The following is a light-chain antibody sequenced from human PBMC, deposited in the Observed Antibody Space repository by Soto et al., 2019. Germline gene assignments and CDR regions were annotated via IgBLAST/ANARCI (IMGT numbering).Light chain of an antibody. V-gene: IGLV2-14*01. CDR3: SSYTSSSTLDV. CDR1: RRDVGGYNS. J-gene: IGLJ1*01. CDR2: EVT. Sequence: QCVLTPPPSASGSPGQSVSISCTGSRRDVGGYNSFSWYQQYPGRAPKLMIYEVTKRPSGVSNRFSGSKSGNTASLTISGLQAEDEADYYCSSYTSSSTLDVFGTGTKVTVL.